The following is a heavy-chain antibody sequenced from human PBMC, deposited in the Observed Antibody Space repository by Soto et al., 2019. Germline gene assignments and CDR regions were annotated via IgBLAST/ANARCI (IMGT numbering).Heavy chain of an antibody. J-gene: IGHJ4*02. V-gene: IGHV1-18*01. D-gene: IGHD3-16*02. CDR1: GYAFNTYG. CDR3: VRDLPSAAPFVAL. CDR2: ISTSNGHT. Sequence: QVQLIQSGAEVKRPGASLKVSCRASGYAFNTYGVSWVRQAPGQGLEWVGWISTSNGHTNFAQHFQGRVTLTTDTSASTAYMELRSLTSDDTAVYYCVRDLPSAAPFVALWGPGTLVTVSS.